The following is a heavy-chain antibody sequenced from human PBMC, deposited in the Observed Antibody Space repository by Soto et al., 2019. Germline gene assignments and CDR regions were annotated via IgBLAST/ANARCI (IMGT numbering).Heavy chain of an antibody. Sequence: PGGSLRLSCAASGFTFSSYAMHWVRQAPGKGLEWVTLISYDGSNKYHADSVVGRFTISRDNSKNTLYLQMTSLRPEDTAVYYCARDRGGYDPYFYYGMDVWGQGTTVTVPS. CDR1: GFTFSSYA. CDR2: ISYDGSNK. V-gene: IGHV3-30-3*01. J-gene: IGHJ6*02. D-gene: IGHD5-12*01. CDR3: ARDRGGYDPYFYYGMDV.